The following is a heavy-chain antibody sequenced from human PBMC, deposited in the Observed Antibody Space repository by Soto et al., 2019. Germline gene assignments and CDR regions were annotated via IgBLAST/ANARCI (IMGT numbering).Heavy chain of an antibody. D-gene: IGHD6-6*01. CDR2: ISIRGGDE. CDR3: ARGTIVARQHLDY. CDR1: GFTFSSYA. Sequence: QVQLVESGGGVVQPGKYLRLSCAASGFTFSSYAMHWARQAPGKGLEWVTVISIRGGDEYYAESVRGRFTISRDDSKNTLYLQMDSLRVEDTAVYYCARGTIVARQHLDYWCQGTLVTVSS. V-gene: IGHV3-30*03. J-gene: IGHJ4*02.